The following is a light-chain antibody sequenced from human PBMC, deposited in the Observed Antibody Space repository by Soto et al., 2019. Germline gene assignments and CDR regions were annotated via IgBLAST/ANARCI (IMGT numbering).Light chain of an antibody. CDR2: AAS. CDR3: QQSYSSPPT. Sequence: DIQMTQSPSSLSASVGDRVTITCRASQRISTYLNWYQQKPGKAPKLLIYAASSLHSGVPSRFSGSGSWTDFTRTISSLQPEEFESYYCQQSYSSPPTFGQGTKGEIK. V-gene: IGKV1-39*01. J-gene: IGKJ1*01. CDR1: QRISTY.